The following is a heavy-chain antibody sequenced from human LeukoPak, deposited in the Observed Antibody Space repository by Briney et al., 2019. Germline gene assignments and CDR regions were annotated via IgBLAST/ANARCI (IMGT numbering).Heavy chain of an antibody. CDR3: TRHGDGFRY. CDR1: GYNFANSR. D-gene: IGHD2-21*02. V-gene: IGHV5-51*01. J-gene: IGHJ4*02. CDR2: INPGDSDT. Sequence: KGGESLKISCRGSGYNFANSRIGWVRQMPGKGLEWMGTINPGDSDTSYSPSFQGQVTFLVDQSTATAYMQWTSLEVSDTAIYFCTRHGDGFRYWGQGTLVTVSS.